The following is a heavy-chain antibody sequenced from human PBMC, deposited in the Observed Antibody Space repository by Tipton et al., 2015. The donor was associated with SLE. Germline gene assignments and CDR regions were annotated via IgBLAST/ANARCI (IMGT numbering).Heavy chain of an antibody. CDR3: ARGVLGGSYPY. V-gene: IGHV4-59*12. CDR1: GGSIGSFY. J-gene: IGHJ4*02. Sequence: TLSLTCTVSGGSIGSFYWNWIRQPPGKGLEWIGYISNGGYINYKPSLKSRLTISRDTSKNQFSLKMRSVTTADTAVYYCARGVLGGSYPYWGQGTLVTVSS. D-gene: IGHD1-26*01. CDR2: ISNGGYI.